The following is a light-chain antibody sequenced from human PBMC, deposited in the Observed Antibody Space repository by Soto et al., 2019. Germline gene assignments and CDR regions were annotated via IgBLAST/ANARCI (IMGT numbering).Light chain of an antibody. CDR2: RNV. Sequence: QAVVTQPPSASGTPGQRVTISCSGSSSNIESNYVYWYQQFPGTAPKLLIQRNVQRPSGVPDGFSASKSGTSASLAISGLRSEDEADYYCAAWDFSLSGVVFGGGTKLTVL. CDR3: AAWDFSLSGVV. V-gene: IGLV1-47*01. CDR1: SSNIESNY. J-gene: IGLJ3*02.